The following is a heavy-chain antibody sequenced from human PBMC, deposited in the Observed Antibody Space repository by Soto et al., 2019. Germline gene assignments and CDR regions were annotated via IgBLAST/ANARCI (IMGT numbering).Heavy chain of an antibody. V-gene: IGHV3-9*01. CDR2: LTWNSESI. D-gene: IGHD6-13*01. J-gene: IGHJ5*02. CDR3: AKGAISGTLNWFDP. CDR1: GFRFADYT. Sequence: PGGSLRLSCAASGFRFADYTMHWVRQAPGKGLEWVSGLTWNSESIAYADSVKGRFTISRDNAKYSLYLQMNSLRAEDTAFYFCAKGAISGTLNWFDPWGQGTLVTVSS.